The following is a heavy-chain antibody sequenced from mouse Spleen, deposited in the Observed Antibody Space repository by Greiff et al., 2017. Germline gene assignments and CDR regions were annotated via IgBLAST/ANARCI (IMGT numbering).Heavy chain of an antibody. J-gene: IGHJ3*01. CDR2: IGSGSSTI. CDR3: ARGFAY. V-gene: IGHV5-17*01. CDR1: GFTFSDYG. Sequence: EVHLVESGGGLVKPGGSLKLSCAASGFTFSDYGMHWVRQAPEKGLEWVAYIGSGSSTIYYADTVKGRFTISRDNAKNTLFLQMTSLRSEDTAMYYCARGFAYWGQGTLVTVSA.